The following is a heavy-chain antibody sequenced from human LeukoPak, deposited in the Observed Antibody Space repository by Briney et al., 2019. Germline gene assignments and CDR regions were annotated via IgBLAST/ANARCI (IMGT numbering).Heavy chain of an antibody. D-gene: IGHD6-19*01. J-gene: IGHJ6*02. CDR2: IYYSGST. CDR1: GGSISSYY. Sequence: SETLSLTCTVSGGSISSYYWSWIRQPPGKGLEWIGYIYYSGSTNYNPSLKSRVTISVDTSKSQFSLKLSSVTAADTAVYYCALGSGWPNYYYYGMDVWGQGTTVTVSS. V-gene: IGHV4-59*01. CDR3: ALGSGWPNYYYYGMDV.